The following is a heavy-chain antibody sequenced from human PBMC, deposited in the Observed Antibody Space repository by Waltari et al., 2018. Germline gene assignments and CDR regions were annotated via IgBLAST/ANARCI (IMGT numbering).Heavy chain of an antibody. CDR2: INTNTGNP. V-gene: IGHV7-4-1*02. D-gene: IGHD6-19*01. Sequence: QVQPVQSGSGLRQPGASVKVSCKSSGYAFPIYTLNWAPQAPGQGLEWMGWINTNTGNPTYAQGFTGRFVFSLDTSVSTAYLQISSLKAEDTAVYYCARVRWGAGNGFGDYWGQGTLVTVSS. CDR1: GYAFPIYT. J-gene: IGHJ4*02. CDR3: ARVRWGAGNGFGDY.